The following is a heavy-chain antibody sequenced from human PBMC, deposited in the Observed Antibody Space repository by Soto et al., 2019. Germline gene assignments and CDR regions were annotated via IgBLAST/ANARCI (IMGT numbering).Heavy chain of an antibody. CDR2: ISYDGSNK. D-gene: IGHD3-3*01. Sequence: GGSLRLSCAASGFTFSSYGMHWVRQAPGKGLEWVAVISYDGSNKYYADSVKGRFTISRDNSKNTLYLQMNSLKAEDTAVYYCAKDIERFLEWFPDYRGQGTLVTVSS. J-gene: IGHJ4*02. V-gene: IGHV3-30*18. CDR3: AKDIERFLEWFPDY. CDR1: GFTFSSYG.